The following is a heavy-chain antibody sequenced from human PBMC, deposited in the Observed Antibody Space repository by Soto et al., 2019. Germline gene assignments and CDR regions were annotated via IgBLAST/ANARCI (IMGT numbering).Heavy chain of an antibody. J-gene: IGHJ4*02. D-gene: IGHD3-16*01. CDR3: ARGSLVYDS. CDR1: GDSLNNNW. CDR2: IYYKGDT. Sequence: QVQLQESGPRLVKPSETLLLTCSVSGDSLNNNWWTWIRQAPGTAPALVGYIYYKGDTRYNPSLESRGTISLDKPKNRFPLQLRSVTGADTAVYFCARGSLVYDSWGQGILVTFSS. V-gene: IGHV4-59*01.